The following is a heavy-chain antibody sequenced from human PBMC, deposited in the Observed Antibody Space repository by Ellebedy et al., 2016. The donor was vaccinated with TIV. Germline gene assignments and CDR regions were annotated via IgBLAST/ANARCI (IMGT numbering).Heavy chain of an antibody. D-gene: IGHD4-17*01. V-gene: IGHV3-7*01. CDR1: GFSFSSYW. Sequence: GESLKISCGASGFSFSSYWMSWVRQAPGKGLEWVANIRQDGSEKYYVDSVKGRFTISRDNAKNSLYLHLNSLRAEDTAMYYCATDGSYGVYLSPTHAFVIWGQGTMVTVSS. CDR3: ATDGSYGVYLSPTHAFVI. J-gene: IGHJ3*02. CDR2: IRQDGSEK.